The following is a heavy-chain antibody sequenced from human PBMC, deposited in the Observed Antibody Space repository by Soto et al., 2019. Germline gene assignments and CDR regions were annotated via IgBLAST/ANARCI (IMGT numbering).Heavy chain of an antibody. D-gene: IGHD6-13*01. Sequence: SETLSLTXTVSGGSISSGDYYWSWIRQHPGKGLEWIGYISYSGSTYYNPSLKSRVTISVDTSKNQFSLKLSSVTAADTAVYYCARRSAAGIQYDYWGQGTLVTVSS. CDR1: GGSISSGDYY. CDR2: ISYSGST. J-gene: IGHJ4*02. CDR3: ARRSAAGIQYDY. V-gene: IGHV4-31*02.